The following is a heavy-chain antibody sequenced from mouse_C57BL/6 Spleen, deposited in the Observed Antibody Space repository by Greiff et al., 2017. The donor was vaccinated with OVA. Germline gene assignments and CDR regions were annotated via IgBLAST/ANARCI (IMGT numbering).Heavy chain of an antibody. D-gene: IGHD1-1*01. J-gene: IGHJ3*01. V-gene: IGHV1-55*01. CDR2: IYPGSGST. CDR3: ARSSIYYLQAY. Sequence: QVQLQQSGAELVKPGASVKMPCKASGYTFTSYWITWVKQRPGQGLEWIGDIYPGSGSTNYNEKFKSKATLTVDTSSSTAYMQLSSLTSEDSAVYYCARSSIYYLQAYWGQGTLVTVSA. CDR1: GYTFTSYW.